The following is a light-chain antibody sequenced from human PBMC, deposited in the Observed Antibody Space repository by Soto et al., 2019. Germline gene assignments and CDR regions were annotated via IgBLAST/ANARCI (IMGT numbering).Light chain of an antibody. CDR2: AAS. J-gene: IGKJ1*01. CDR3: KPYNSFTWT. Sequence: MTQSPSSVSAYVEDRVIIPCRASQSISNHLNWYQQKPGKAPKLLIFAASSLQSGVPSRFSGSRSGPDFTLTISSLQPDDFPTYYCKPYNSFTWTCRQGTRWIS. CDR1: QSISNH. V-gene: IGKV1-39*01.